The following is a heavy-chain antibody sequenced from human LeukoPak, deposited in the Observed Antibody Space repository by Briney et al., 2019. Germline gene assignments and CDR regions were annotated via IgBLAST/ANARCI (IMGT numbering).Heavy chain of an antibody. CDR3: ARGDYYDSSGYYGPT. CDR2: IIPILGIA. V-gene: IGHV1-69*04. D-gene: IGHD3-22*01. CDR1: GGTFSSYA. Sequence: SVKVSCKASGGTFSSYAISWVRQAPGQGLEWMGRIIPILGIANYAQKFQGRVTITADKSTSTAYMELSSLRSEDTAVYYCARGDYYDSSGYYGPTWGQGTLVTVSS. J-gene: IGHJ4*02.